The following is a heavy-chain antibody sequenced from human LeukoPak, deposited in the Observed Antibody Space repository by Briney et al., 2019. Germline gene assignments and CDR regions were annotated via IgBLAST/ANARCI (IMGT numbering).Heavy chain of an antibody. CDR2: IYYSGST. CDR3: ARAIAVAGIYYYYYMDV. Sequence: SETLSLTCTVSGGSISSSSYYWGWVRQPPGKGLEWIGSIYYSGSTYYNPSLKSRVTISVDTSKNQFSLKLSSVTAADTAVYYCARAIAVAGIYYYYYMDVWGKGTTVTVSS. CDR1: GGSISSSSYY. D-gene: IGHD6-13*01. J-gene: IGHJ6*03. V-gene: IGHV4-39*01.